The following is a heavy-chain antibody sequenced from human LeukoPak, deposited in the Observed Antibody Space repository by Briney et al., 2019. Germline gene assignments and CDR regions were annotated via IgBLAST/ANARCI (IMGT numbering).Heavy chain of an antibody. J-gene: IGHJ4*02. CDR1: EVTVTSNY. D-gene: IGHD2-21*02. CDR3: ARDSENCGGDCLDY. Sequence: GGSLRLSCAASEVTVTSNYLSWVRQAPGKGLEWASVIYSGGTTYYADSVKGRFTISRDNSKNTLYLQMNSLRAEDTAVYYCARDSENCGGDCLDYWGQGTLVTVSS. CDR2: IYSGGTT. V-gene: IGHV3-53*01.